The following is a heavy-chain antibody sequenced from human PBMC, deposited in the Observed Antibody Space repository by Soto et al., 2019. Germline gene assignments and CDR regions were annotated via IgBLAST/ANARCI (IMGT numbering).Heavy chain of an antibody. D-gene: IGHD6-19*01. CDR2: INPNSGGT. J-gene: IGHJ4*02. Sequence: ASVKVSCKASGYTFTGYYMHWGRQAPGQGLEWMGWINPNSGGTNYAQKFQGWVTMTRDTSISTAYMELSRLRSDDTAVYYCARGTHPGIAVAGPLPPTFDFDYWGQGTLVTVSS. V-gene: IGHV1-2*04. CDR1: GYTFTGYY. CDR3: ARGTHPGIAVAGPLPPTFDFDY.